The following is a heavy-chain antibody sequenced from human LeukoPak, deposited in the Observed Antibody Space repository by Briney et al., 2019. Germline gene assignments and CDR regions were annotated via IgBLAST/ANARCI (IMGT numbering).Heavy chain of an antibody. J-gene: IGHJ4*02. D-gene: IGHD6-19*01. CDR2: IYYSGST. V-gene: IGHV4-59*08. CDR3: ARLVSGVGYFDY. CDR1: GGSISSYY. Sequence: SETLSLTCTVSGGSISSYYWSWVRQPPGKGLEWIGYIYYSGSTNYNPSLKSRVTISVDTSKNQFSLKLSSVTAADTAVYYCARLVSGVGYFDYWGQGALVTVSS.